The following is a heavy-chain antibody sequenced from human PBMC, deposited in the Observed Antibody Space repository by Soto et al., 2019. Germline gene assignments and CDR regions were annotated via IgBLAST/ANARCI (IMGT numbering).Heavy chain of an antibody. Sequence: SGPTLVNPTQTLTLTCTFSGFSLSTSGMCVSWIRQPPGKALEWLALIDWDDDKYYSTSLKTRLTISKDTSKKQVVLTMTNMDPVDTATYYCARTPSYCSSTSCYNYYSYYGMDVWGKGTTVT. J-gene: IGHJ6*04. D-gene: IGHD2-2*01. V-gene: IGHV2-70*01. CDR1: GFSLSTSGMC. CDR2: IDWDDDK. CDR3: ARTPSYCSSTSCYNYYSYYGMDV.